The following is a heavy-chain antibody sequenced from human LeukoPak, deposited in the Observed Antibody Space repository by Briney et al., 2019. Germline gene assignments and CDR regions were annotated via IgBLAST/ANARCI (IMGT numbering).Heavy chain of an antibody. J-gene: IGHJ4*02. V-gene: IGHV5-51*01. D-gene: IGHD3-22*01. Sequence: GASLKISCKDSGYILTNYWIAWVRQLPGKGLEWMGIIYPDDSDTRYSPSFQGQVTISADKSISTAHLQWSSLKASDTAMYYCARVTHYYDSSGYYLMGYFDNWGQGTLVTVSS. CDR2: IYPDDSDT. CDR3: ARVTHYYDSSGYYLMGYFDN. CDR1: GYILTNYW.